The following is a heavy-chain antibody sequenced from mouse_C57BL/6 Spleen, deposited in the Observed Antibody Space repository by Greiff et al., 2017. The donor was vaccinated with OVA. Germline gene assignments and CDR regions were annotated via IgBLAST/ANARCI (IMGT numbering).Heavy chain of an antibody. CDR2: IYPSDSET. Sequence: QVQLQQSGAELVRPGSSVKLSCKASGYTFTSYWMDWVKQRPGQGLEWIGNIYPSDSETHYNQKFKDKATLTVDKSSSTAYRQLSSLTSEDSAVYYCARRRIYYDYDYYAMDYWGQGTSVTVSS. CDR1: GYTFTSYW. V-gene: IGHV1-61*01. CDR3: ARRRIYYDYDYYAMDY. D-gene: IGHD2-4*01. J-gene: IGHJ4*01.